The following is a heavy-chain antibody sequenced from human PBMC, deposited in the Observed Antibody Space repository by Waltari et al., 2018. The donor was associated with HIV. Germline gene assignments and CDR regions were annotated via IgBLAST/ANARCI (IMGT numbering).Heavy chain of an antibody. D-gene: IGHD3-3*01. Sequence: QVQLVQSGTEVKKPGASVKVSCKASGYTFTGYDMNWVRQATGQGLAWMGWMNPESGNTAYAHKFQGRVTMTRNTSIRTAYMELTSLRSEDTAVYYCARGPPNDLWPPQTRHMDVWGQGTTVTVSS. V-gene: IGHV1-8*01. CDR3: ARGPPNDLWPPQTRHMDV. CDR2: MNPESGNT. J-gene: IGHJ6*02. CDR1: GYTFTGYD.